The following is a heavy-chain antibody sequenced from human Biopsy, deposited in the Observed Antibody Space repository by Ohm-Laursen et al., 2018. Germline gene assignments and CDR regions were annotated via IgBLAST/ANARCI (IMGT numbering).Heavy chain of an antibody. CDR2: SIPLFNTA. D-gene: IGHD3-22*01. J-gene: IGHJ2*01. Sequence: SVKVSCKASGGTFTNHAVGWVRQAPGQGLEWVGSSIPLFNTANYADKFQGRVTLTADKSTTTAYMELSSLRSEDTAIYYCARFPLGAYDDSGSYRAVEHWYFDLWGRGTLVTASS. CDR3: ARFPLGAYDDSGSYRAVEHWYFDL. V-gene: IGHV1-69*06. CDR1: GGTFTNHA.